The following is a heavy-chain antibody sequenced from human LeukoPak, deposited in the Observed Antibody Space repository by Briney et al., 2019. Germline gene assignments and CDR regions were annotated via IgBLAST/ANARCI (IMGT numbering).Heavy chain of an antibody. V-gene: IGHV4-34*01. J-gene: IGHJ6*02. CDR2: INHSGST. Sequence: PSETLALTCSGCGGSFSGYYWSWIRQPPGKWLEWIGEINHSGSTNYNPSLKSRVTISVDTSKNQFSLKLSSVTAADTAVYYCARGWFGRQYYYYYGMDVWGQGTTVTVSS. CDR3: ARGWFGRQYYYYYGMDV. D-gene: IGHD3-10*01. CDR1: GGSFSGYY.